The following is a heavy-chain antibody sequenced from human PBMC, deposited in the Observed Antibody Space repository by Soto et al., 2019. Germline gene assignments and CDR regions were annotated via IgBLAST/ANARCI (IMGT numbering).Heavy chain of an antibody. J-gene: IGHJ4*02. CDR2: IYYSGST. CDR1: VVSISSGDYY. CDR3: ARVRYSYGFGLED. D-gene: IGHD5-18*01. Sequence: SETLSLTCTFSVVSISSGDYYCSWIRQPPGKGLEWIGYIYYSGSTYYNPSLKSRVTISVDTSKNQFSLKLSSVTAADTAVYYCARVRYSYGFGLEDWGQGTLDNVSS. V-gene: IGHV4-30-4*01.